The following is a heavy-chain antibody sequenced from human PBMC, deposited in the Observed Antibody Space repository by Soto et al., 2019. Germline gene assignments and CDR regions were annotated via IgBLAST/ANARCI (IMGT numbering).Heavy chain of an antibody. Sequence: EVHLLESGGGLVQPGGSLRLSCVASGFTFMSYALTWVRQAPGKGLEWVSTISGGGGSTYYADSVKGRFTISRDKSKNTLFLQMNGLRAEDTAVYYCTKSPGSSSGYWGQGTLVTVSS. CDR3: TKSPGSSSGY. V-gene: IGHV3-23*01. CDR2: ISGGGGST. J-gene: IGHJ4*02. D-gene: IGHD6-6*01. CDR1: GFTFMSYA.